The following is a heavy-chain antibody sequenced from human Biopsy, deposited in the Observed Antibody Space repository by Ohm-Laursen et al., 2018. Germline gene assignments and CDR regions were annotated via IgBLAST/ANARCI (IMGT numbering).Heavy chain of an antibody. D-gene: IGHD4-11*01. CDR2: IYYSVMT. V-gene: IGHV4-59*02. J-gene: IGHJ6*02. Sequence: TPSLTCTASGDSVTKYYWSWIRQPPGKGLEWIGHIYYSVMTNYNPSLQSRVSISVDTSRNQVSLTLSSVTAADTAVYYCARDSGILNYGNFKYYHYYGMDVWGQGTKVTVSS. CDR3: ARDSGILNYGNFKYYHYYGMDV. CDR1: GDSVTKYY.